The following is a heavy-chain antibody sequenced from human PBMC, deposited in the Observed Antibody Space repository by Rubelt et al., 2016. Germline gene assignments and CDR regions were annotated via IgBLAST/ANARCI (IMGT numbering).Heavy chain of an antibody. Sequence: VDSVKGRFTISRDNAKNSLYLQMNSLRAEDTAVYYCACMGSSGQHYYYYGMDVWGQGTTVTVSS. V-gene: IGHV3-7*03. J-gene: IGHJ6*02. CDR3: ACMGSSGQHYYYYGMDV. D-gene: IGHD6-19*01.